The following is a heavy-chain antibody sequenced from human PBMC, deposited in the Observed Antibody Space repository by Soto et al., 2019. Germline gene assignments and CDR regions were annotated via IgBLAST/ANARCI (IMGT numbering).Heavy chain of an antibody. J-gene: IGHJ3*02. CDR1: GFTFSSYA. D-gene: IGHD1-26*01. Sequence: HPGGSLRLSCAASGFTFSSYAMSWVRQAPGKGLEWVSAIGTAGDTYYPGSVKGRFTISRENAKNSLYLQMNSLRAEDTAVYYCASAPLTLGAFDIWGQGTMVTVSS. V-gene: IGHV3-13*01. CDR3: ASAPLTLGAFDI. CDR2: IGTAGDT.